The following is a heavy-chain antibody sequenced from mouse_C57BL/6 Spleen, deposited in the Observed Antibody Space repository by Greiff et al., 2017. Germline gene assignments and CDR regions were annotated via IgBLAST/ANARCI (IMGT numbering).Heavy chain of an antibody. V-gene: IGHV3-8*01. CDR3: ASSTVVASDYWYFDV. J-gene: IGHJ1*03. D-gene: IGHD1-1*01. Sequence: EVQLQESGPGLAKPSQTLSLTCSVTGYSIPSDYWNWIRKFPGNKLEYMGYISYSGSTYYNPSLKSRISITRDTSKNQYYLQLNSVTTEDTATYYCASSTVVASDYWYFDVWGTGTTVTVSS. CDR2: ISYSGST. CDR1: GYSIPSDY.